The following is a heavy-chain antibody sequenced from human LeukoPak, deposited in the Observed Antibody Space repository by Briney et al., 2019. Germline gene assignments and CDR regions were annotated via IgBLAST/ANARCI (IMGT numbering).Heavy chain of an antibody. D-gene: IGHD5-24*01. Sequence: SVKVSCKASGGTFSSYAISWVRQAPGQGLEWMGRIIPIFGTANYAQKFQGRVTITTDESTSTAYMELSSLRSEDTAVYYYARGGWLQFCYFDYWGQGTLVTVSS. CDR2: IIPIFGTA. CDR3: ARGGWLQFCYFDY. V-gene: IGHV1-69*05. J-gene: IGHJ4*02. CDR1: GGTFSSYA.